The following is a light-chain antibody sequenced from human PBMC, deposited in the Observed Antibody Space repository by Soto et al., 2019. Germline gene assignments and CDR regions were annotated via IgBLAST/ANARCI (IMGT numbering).Light chain of an antibody. CDR2: EVS. CDR1: SNDVGGYKF. CDR3: CSYAGDSAFL. Sequence: QPVLTQPASVSGSPGQSITISCTGSSNDVGGYKFVSWYQQYPGKIPKLIIYEVSKRPAGVSSRFTGSKSGNTASLRISGLQAMDEADYYCCSYAGDSAFLFGGGTKVTVL. J-gene: IGLJ2*01. V-gene: IGLV2-23*02.